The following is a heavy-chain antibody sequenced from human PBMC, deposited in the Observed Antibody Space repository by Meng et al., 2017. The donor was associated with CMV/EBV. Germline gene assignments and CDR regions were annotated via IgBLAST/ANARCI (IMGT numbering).Heavy chain of an antibody. CDR2: IIPIFGTA. CDR3: AIDGGYCSSTSCSLEDYYYYGMDV. J-gene: IGHJ6*02. D-gene: IGHD2-2*01. CDR1: GGTFSSYA. V-gene: IGHV1-69*05. Sequence: SVQVSCKASGGTFSSYAISWVRQAPGQGLEWMGGIIPIFGTANYAQKFQGRVTITTDESTSTAYMELSSLRSEDTAVYYCAIDGGYCSSTSCSLEDYYYYGMDVWGQGTTVTVSS.